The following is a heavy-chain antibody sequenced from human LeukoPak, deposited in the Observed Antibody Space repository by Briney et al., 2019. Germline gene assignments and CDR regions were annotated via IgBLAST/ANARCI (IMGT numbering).Heavy chain of an antibody. J-gene: IGHJ4*02. CDR1: GFTFSDYA. CDR3: TRGNQVLLYFFDY. Sequence: PGRSLRLSCTASGFTFSDYAMSWVRQAPGKGLEWVGFIRSKAYGGTTEYAASVKGSFTISRDDSKSIAYLEMNSLITEDTAVYYCTRGNQVLLYFFDYWGQGTLATVSS. V-gene: IGHV3-49*04. CDR2: IRSKAYGGTT. D-gene: IGHD2-2*01.